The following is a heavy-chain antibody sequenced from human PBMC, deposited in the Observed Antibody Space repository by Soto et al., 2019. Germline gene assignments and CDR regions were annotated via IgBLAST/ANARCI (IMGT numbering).Heavy chain of an antibody. V-gene: IGHV3-48*03. CDR3: ARENSVQAWLHHFDH. CDR2: ISDDGASI. D-gene: IGHD5-18*01. Sequence: GGSLRLSCEASGFSFSSFAMNWVRQAPGRGLEWVSYISDDGASIYYADSLKGRLTNSRDNAKNSLSLQMNNLRAEDTAVYYCARENSVQAWLHHFDHWGLGTLVTVSS. CDR1: GFSFSSFA. J-gene: IGHJ4*02.